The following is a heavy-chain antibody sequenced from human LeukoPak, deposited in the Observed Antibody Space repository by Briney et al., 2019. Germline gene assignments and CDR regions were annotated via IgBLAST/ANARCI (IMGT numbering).Heavy chain of an antibody. CDR1: GGSISSYY. J-gene: IGHJ5*02. D-gene: IGHD1-7*01. CDR2: IYYSGST. Sequence: SETLSLTCTVSGGSISSYYWSWIRQPPGKGLEWTGYIYYSGSTNYNPSLKSRVTISVDTSKNQFSLKLSSVTAADTAVYYCARVPNWNYGIDPWGQGTLVTVSS. V-gene: IGHV4-59*12. CDR3: ARVPNWNYGIDP.